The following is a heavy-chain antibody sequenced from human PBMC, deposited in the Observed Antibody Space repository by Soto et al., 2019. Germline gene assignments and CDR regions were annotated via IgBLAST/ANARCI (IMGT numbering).Heavy chain of an antibody. CDR3: ASPVLMVSAGGAFDI. V-gene: IGHV3-21*01. J-gene: IGHJ3*02. CDR2: ISISSSYI. CDR1: VFTFSIYT. Sequence: PGGSLLLSCASSVFTFSIYTMDWVRQAPGKGLDSVSFISISSSYIYYADSVNGRFTISRDNAKNSLYLQMNSLRADDTAVYYCASPVLMVSAGGAFDIWGQGTMVTVSS. D-gene: IGHD2-8*01.